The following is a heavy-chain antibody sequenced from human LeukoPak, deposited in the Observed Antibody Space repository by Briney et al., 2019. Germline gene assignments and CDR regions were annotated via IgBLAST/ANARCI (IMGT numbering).Heavy chain of an antibody. CDR1: GGSISSYY. CDR3: ARGMVSFGRIHRNWFDP. V-gene: IGHV4-59*01. J-gene: IGHJ5*02. CDR2: IYYSGST. Sequence: SETLSLTCTVSGGSISSYYWSWIRQPPGKGLEWIGYIYYSGSTNYNPSLKSRVTISVDTSKNQFSLKLSSVTAADTAVYYCARGMVSFGRIHRNWFDPWGRGTLVTVSS. D-gene: IGHD3/OR15-3a*01.